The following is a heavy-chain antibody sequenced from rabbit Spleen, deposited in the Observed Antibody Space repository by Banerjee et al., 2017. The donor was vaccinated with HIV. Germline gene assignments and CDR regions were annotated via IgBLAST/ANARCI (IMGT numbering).Heavy chain of an antibody. Sequence: QEQLEESGGDLVKPEGSLTLTCTASGFSFSSSYWICWVRQAPGKGLEWIGCIKTNNGVTYYATWVDGRFTITRSTSLNTVDLKMTSLTAADTATYFCVRDDSPSGYQFGLWGPGTLVTVS. D-gene: IGHD1-1*01. V-gene: IGHV1S43*01. CDR2: IKTNNGVT. CDR1: GFSFSSSYW. J-gene: IGHJ4*01. CDR3: VRDDSPSGYQFGL.